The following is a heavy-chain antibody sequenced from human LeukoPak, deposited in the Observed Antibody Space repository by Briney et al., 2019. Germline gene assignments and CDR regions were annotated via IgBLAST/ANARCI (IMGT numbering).Heavy chain of an antibody. D-gene: IGHD1-7*01. CDR1: GGTFSSYA. Sequence: SVKVSCKASGGTFSSYAISWVRQAPGQGLEWMGGIIPIFGTANYAQKFQGRVTITADESTSTAYMELSSLRSEDTAVYYCARDIWAFGQNYNWFDPWGQGTLVTVSS. CDR3: ARDIWAFGQNYNWFDP. V-gene: IGHV1-69*13. J-gene: IGHJ5*02. CDR2: IIPIFGTA.